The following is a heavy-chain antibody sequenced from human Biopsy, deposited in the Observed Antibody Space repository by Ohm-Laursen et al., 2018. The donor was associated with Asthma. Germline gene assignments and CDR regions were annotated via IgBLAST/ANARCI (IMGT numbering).Heavy chain of an antibody. Sequence: GSSVKVSCKASGYTFNAYHIHWVRQAPGQEFEWMGRINPNSGNTHYAHKFQGRVTMTRDTSISTVYMELTSLRSDDTAVYYCARAPQPQNYGSGNAQYGLDVWGQGTTVTVSS. V-gene: IGHV1-2*06. J-gene: IGHJ6*02. CDR2: INPNSGNT. CDR3: ARAPQPQNYGSGNAQYGLDV. D-gene: IGHD3-10*01. CDR1: GYTFNAYH.